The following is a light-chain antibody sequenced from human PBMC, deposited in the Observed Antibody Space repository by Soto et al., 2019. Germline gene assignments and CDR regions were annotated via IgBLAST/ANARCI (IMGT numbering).Light chain of an antibody. CDR2: DAS. CDR1: QDISNY. J-gene: IGKJ4*01. CDR3: QQYDNLPLT. Sequence: DIQMTQSPSSLSASVGDRVTITCQASQDISNYLNWYQQKPGKAPKLLIYDASNLETGVPSRFSGCGSGTDFTFTISRLQPEDIATYYCQQYDNLPLTFGGGTKVEIK. V-gene: IGKV1-33*01.